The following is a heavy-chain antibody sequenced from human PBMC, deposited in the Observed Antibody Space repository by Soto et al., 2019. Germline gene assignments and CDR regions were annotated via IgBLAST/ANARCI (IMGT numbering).Heavy chain of an antibody. D-gene: IGHD1-26*01. J-gene: IGHJ4*02. Sequence: GGSLRLSCAASGFTFRNYAIHWVRQAPGKGLEWMAVISRDGSHKYYLESVKGRFTISRDNSKDTLNLLMNSLRDDDSAMYYCARSRNSAVAVSFDFWGQGTLVTVSS. CDR3: ARSRNSAVAVSFDF. CDR1: GFTFRNYA. V-gene: IGHV3-30*04. CDR2: ISRDGSHK.